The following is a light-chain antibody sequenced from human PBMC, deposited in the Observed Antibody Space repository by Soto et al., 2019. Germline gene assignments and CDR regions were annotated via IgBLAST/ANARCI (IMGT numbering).Light chain of an antibody. J-gene: IGKJ1*01. CDR3: QQRTDRPPWT. CDR1: QSIGLA. CDR2: DAS. V-gene: IGKV3-11*01. Sequence: VLTQSPATLSLSPGERATLSCRASQSIGLAIAWYQHKPGQAPRLLIFDASQRATGIPARFRGSGSGTDFTLSISSLEPEDFAVYYCQQRTDRPPWTFGQGTKVDIK.